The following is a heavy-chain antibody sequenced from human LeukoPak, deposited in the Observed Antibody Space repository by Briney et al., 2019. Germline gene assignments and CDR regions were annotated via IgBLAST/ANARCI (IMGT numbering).Heavy chain of an antibody. V-gene: IGHV3-23*01. D-gene: IGHD2-21*02. J-gene: IGHJ4*02. CDR2: ISGSGGST. CDR3: AKEYCGGDCSLYYFDY. Sequence: GGSLRLSCAASGFTFSSYAMSWVRQAPGKGLEWVSAISGSGGSTYYADSVKGRFTISRDNSKNTLYLQMNSLRAEDTAVYYCAKEYCGGDCSLYYFDYWGQGTLVTVSS. CDR1: GFTFSSYA.